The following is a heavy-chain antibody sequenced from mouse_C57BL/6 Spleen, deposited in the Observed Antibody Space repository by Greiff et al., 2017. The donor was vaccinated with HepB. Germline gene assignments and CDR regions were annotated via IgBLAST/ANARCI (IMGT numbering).Heavy chain of an antibody. CDR1: GYTFTSYW. V-gene: IGHV1-69*01. J-gene: IGHJ1*03. Sequence: QVQLKQPGAELVMPGASVKLSCKASGYTFTSYWMHWVKQRPGQGLEWIGEIDPSDSYTNYNQKFKGKSTLTVDKSSSTAYMQLSSLTSEDSAVYYCARYYGSSYGGWYFDVWGTGTTVTVSS. CDR3: ARYYGSSYGGWYFDV. CDR2: IDPSDSYT. D-gene: IGHD1-1*01.